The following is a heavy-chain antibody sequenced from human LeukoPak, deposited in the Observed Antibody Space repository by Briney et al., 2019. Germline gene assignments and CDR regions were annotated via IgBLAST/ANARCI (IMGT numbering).Heavy chain of an antibody. CDR3: AKARLDILTGYLLGP. Sequence: GGSLRLSCAASGFTFTKYRMTWVRQAPGKGLEWLSTITGSGDGTVYADSVKGRFTISRDNSKNTLYLQLNSLRAEDTAVYYCAKARLDILTGYLLGPWGQGTLVTVSS. CDR1: GFTFTKYR. V-gene: IGHV3-23*01. CDR2: ITGSGDGT. D-gene: IGHD3-9*01. J-gene: IGHJ5*02.